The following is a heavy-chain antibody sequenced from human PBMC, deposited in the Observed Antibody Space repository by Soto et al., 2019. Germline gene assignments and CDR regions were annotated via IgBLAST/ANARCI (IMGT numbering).Heavy chain of an antibody. J-gene: IGHJ4*02. CDR2: IIPIFGTA. Sequence: QVQLVQSGAEVKKPGSSVKVSCKASGGTFNSYSISWVRQAPGQGLEWMGGIIPIFGTANYAQKFQGRVTITADESTSTDYMELSSRRSEDTAVYYCACPHCGYDLAFDFCGQVTLDTVSS. D-gene: IGHD5-12*01. CDR3: ACPHCGYDLAFDF. V-gene: IGHV1-69*01. CDR1: GGTFNSYS.